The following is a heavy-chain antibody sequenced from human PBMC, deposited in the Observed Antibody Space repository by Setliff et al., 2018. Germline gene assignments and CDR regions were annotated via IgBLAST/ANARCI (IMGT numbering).Heavy chain of an antibody. V-gene: IGHV1-69*05. J-gene: IGHJ4*02. D-gene: IGHD5-12*01. CDR3: ARGRGKDGYNSYY. Sequence: SVKVSCKASGGTFSSYAISWVRQAPGQGLEWMGGIIPIFGTANYAQKFQGRVTITRNTSISKAYMELSSLRSEDTAVYYCARGRGKDGYNSYYWGQGTLVTVSS. CDR2: IIPIFGTA. CDR1: GGTFSSYA.